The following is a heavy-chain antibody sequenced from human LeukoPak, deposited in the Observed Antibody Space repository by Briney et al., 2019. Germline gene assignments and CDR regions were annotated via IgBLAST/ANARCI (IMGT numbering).Heavy chain of an antibody. D-gene: IGHD3-16*01. CDR3: AKANSYDSYYFDY. CDR1: GFRVSNDY. J-gene: IGHJ4*02. V-gene: IGHV3-66*01. Sequence: GGSLRLSCAASGFRVSNDYMTWVRQAPGKGLEWVSFIFAGGSAYYADSVKGRFTISRDRSKNTLFLQMNSLRAEDTAFYYCAKANSYDSYYFDYWGQGALVIVSS. CDR2: IFAGGSA.